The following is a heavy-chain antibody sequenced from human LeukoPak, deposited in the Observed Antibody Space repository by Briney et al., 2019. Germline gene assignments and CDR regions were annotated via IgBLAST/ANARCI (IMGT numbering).Heavy chain of an antibody. V-gene: IGHV3-23*01. D-gene: IGHD5-18*01. CDR2: ISGSGGST. CDR3: AKVGGGYSYGSSHLYFDY. Sequence: GGSLRLSCAASGFTFSSYAMSWVRQAPGKGLEWVSAISGSGGSTYYADSVKGRFTISRDNSKNTLHLQMSSLRAEDTAVYYCAKVGGGYSYGSSHLYFDYWGQGTLVTVSS. CDR1: GFTFSSYA. J-gene: IGHJ4*02.